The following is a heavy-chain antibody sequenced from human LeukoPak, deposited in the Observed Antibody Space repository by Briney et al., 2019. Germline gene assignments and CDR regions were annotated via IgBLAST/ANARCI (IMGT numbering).Heavy chain of an antibody. CDR1: GYTFGDYA. V-gene: IGHV3-49*03. Sequence: SCKASGYTFGDYAMSWFRQAPGKGLEWVGFIRSKAYGGTTEYAASVKGRFTISRDDSKSIAYLQMNSLKTEDTAVYYCTRDLWIQLWFQDDYWGQGTLVTVSS. CDR2: IRSKAYGGTT. D-gene: IGHD5-18*01. CDR3: TRDLWIQLWFQDDY. J-gene: IGHJ4*02.